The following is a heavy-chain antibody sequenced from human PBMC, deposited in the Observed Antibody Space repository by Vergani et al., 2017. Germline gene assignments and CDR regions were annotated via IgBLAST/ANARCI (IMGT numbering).Heavy chain of an antibody. J-gene: IGHJ4*02. CDR1: GFTVSSNY. V-gene: IGHV3-66*02. Sequence: EVQLVESGGGLVQPGGSLRLSCAASGFTVSSNYMSWVRQAPGQGLEWVSVIYSGGSTYYADSVKGRFTISRDNSKNTLYLQMNSLRAEDTAVYYCARERVVPAAHFDYWGQGTLVTVSS. D-gene: IGHD2-2*01. CDR2: IYSGGST. CDR3: ARERVVPAAHFDY.